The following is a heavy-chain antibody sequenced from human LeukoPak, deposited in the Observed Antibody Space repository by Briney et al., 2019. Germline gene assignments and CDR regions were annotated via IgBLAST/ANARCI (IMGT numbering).Heavy chain of an antibody. CDR2: TYSGGST. CDR3: ATEKGTVTTYSYYMDV. Sequence: GGSLRLSCAASGFTVSSNYMSWVRQAPGKGLEWVSITYSGGSTYYSDSVKGRFTISRDNSKNTLYLQLNSLRAEDTAVYYCATEKGTVTTYSYYMDVWGRGTTVTVFS. V-gene: IGHV3-53*01. J-gene: IGHJ6*03. D-gene: IGHD4-11*01. CDR1: GFTVSSNY.